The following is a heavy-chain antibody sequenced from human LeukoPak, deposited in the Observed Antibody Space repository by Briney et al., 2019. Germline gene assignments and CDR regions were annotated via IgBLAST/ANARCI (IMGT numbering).Heavy chain of an antibody. D-gene: IGHD2/OR15-2a*01. CDR3: ASLVWEYGNDY. Sequence: GRSLRLSCAASGFTFSSYAMHWVRQAPGKGLEWVAVISYDGSNKYYADSVKGRFTISRDNSKNTLYLQMNSLRAEDTAVYYCASLVWEYGNDYWGQGTLVTVSS. CDR2: ISYDGSNK. V-gene: IGHV3-30*04. CDR1: GFTFSSYA. J-gene: IGHJ4*02.